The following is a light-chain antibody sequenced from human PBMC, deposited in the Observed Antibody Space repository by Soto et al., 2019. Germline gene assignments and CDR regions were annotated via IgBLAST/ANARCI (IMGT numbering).Light chain of an antibody. Sequence: EIVLTQSPGTLSLSPGERATLSCRASQSVSNNYLAWYQQKPGQAPRLLIYDASIRATGIPARFSGSGSGTDFTLTISSLEPEDFAVYYCQQRSNWLTFGGGTKVDI. J-gene: IGKJ4*01. CDR3: QQRSNWLT. V-gene: IGKV3D-20*02. CDR1: QSVSNNY. CDR2: DAS.